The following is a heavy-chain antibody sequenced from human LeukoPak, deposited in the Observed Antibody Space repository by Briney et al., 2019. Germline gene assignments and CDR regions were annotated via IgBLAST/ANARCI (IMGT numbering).Heavy chain of an antibody. Sequence: GGSLRLSCAASGFTFSNDCMSWVRQAPGKGLEWVGRIKSKTEGGQTDYAATVKGRFTISRHDPKKTMELKMNSLKTEDTAVYYCTTEERYYGSGYWGQGTLVTVSS. CDR2: IKSKTEGGQT. CDR3: TTEERYYGSGY. D-gene: IGHD3-10*01. V-gene: IGHV3-15*01. J-gene: IGHJ4*02. CDR1: GFTFSNDC.